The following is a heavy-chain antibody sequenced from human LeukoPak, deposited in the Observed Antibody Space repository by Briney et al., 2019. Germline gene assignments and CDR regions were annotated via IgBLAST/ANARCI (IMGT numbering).Heavy chain of an antibody. V-gene: IGHV4-59*01. Sequence: SETLSLTCTVAGGSISSYYWSWIRQPPGKGLEWIGYVYHTGSTKNNPSLRSRVTISLDTSKRQFSLKLASVTAADTAVYFCARGIGDYAQLFNSWGQGTLVTVSS. D-gene: IGHD4-17*01. CDR3: ARGIGDYAQLFNS. CDR2: VYHTGST. J-gene: IGHJ4*02. CDR1: GGSISSYY.